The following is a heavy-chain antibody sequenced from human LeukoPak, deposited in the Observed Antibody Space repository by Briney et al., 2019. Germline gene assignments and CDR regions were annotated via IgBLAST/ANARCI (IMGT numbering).Heavy chain of an antibody. J-gene: IGHJ4*02. D-gene: IGHD3-22*01. CDR1: GFTVSSNY. CDR3: AREWDDSSGYYNY. Sequence: GGSLRLSCAASGFTVSSNYMSWARQAPGKGLEWVSVIYSGGSTYYADSVKGRFTISRDNSKNTLYLQMNSLRAEDTAVYYCAREWDDSSGYYNYWGQGILVTVSS. V-gene: IGHV3-53*01. CDR2: IYSGGST.